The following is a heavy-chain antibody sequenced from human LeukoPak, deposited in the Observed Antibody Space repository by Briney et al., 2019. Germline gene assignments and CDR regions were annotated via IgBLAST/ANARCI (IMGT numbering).Heavy chain of an antibody. V-gene: IGHV3-66*04. Sequence: GGSLRLSCAASGFTFSNAWMSWVRQAPGKGLEWVSVIYSGGSTYYADSVKGRFTISRDNSKNTLYLQMNSLRAEDTAVYYCARHADEYYYDSSGYYFDYWGQGTLVTVSS. CDR1: GFTFSNAW. CDR3: ARHADEYYYDSSGYYFDY. J-gene: IGHJ4*02. CDR2: IYSGGST. D-gene: IGHD3-22*01.